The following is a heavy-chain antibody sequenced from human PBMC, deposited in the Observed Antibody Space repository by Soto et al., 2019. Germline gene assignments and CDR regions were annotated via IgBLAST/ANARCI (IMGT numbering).Heavy chain of an antibody. CDR3: AKATWTADAFDV. J-gene: IGHJ3*01. Sequence: EVHLLESGGALVQPGGSLRLSCVASGFTFNIYVMTWVRQAPGKGLEWVSGVNTGGSSPHYADSVRGRFTISRYNSKNTLYLQMNTLRVEDTAVDFCAKATWTADAFDVWGPGTTVTVAS. D-gene: IGHD5-12*01. CDR1: GFTFNIYV. CDR2: VNTGGSSP. V-gene: IGHV3-23*01.